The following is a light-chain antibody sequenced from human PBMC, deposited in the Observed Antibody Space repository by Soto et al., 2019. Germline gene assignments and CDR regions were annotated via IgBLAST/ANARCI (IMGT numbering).Light chain of an antibody. V-gene: IGKV1-5*03. J-gene: IGKJ4*01. CDR3: QQYKSFPLT. Sequence: DIQMTQSPSTLSASVGDRVTITCRASQRFSQWLAWYQQKPGKAPKLLIYKACSLESEDPSRFSDSGSGTDFTLTISSLQPDDFATYYCQQYKSFPLTFGGGTKVEIK. CDR2: KAC. CDR1: QRFSQW.